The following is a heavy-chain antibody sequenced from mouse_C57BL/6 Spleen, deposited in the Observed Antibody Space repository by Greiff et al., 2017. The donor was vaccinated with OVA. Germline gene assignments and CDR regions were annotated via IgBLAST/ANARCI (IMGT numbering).Heavy chain of an antibody. CDR3: TLPTGSSFDS. Sequence: LVESGAELVRPGASVTLSCKASGYTFTDYEMHWVKQTPVHGLEWIGAIDPETGGTAYNQKFTGKAILTADKSSSTAYMELRSLTSADSSFSSCTLPTGSSFDSWGPGPTLTVSS. CDR1: GYTFTDYE. CDR2: IDPETGGT. J-gene: IGHJ2*01. D-gene: IGHD2-10*01. V-gene: IGHV1-15*01.